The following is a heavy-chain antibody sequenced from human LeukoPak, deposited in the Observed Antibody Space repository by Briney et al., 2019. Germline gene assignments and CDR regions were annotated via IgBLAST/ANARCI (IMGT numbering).Heavy chain of an antibody. D-gene: IGHD3-22*01. Sequence: GGSLRLSCAASGFTFSSYGMHWVRQAPGKGLEWVAFIRCDGSNKYYADSVKGRFTISRDNSKNTLYLQMNSLRAEDTAVYYCAKTDVCFGHYYYFDYWGQGTLVTVSS. V-gene: IGHV3-30*02. J-gene: IGHJ4*02. CDR2: IRCDGSNK. CDR3: AKTDVCFGHYYYFDY. CDR1: GFTFSSYG.